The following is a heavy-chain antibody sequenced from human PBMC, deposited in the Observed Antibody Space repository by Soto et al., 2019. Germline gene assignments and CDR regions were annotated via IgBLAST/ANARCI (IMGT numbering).Heavy chain of an antibody. CDR1: GGTFSSYA. CDR3: ARDDELSGAVHYYYYGMDV. D-gene: IGHD3-16*02. CDR2: IIPIFGTA. J-gene: IGHJ6*02. Sequence: QVQLVQSGAEVKKPGSSVKVSCKASGGTFSSYAISWVRQAPGQGLEWMGGIIPIFGTANYAQKFQGRVTITADESTSTAYIELSSLRSEDTAVYYCARDDELSGAVHYYYYGMDVWGQGTTVTVSS. V-gene: IGHV1-69*01.